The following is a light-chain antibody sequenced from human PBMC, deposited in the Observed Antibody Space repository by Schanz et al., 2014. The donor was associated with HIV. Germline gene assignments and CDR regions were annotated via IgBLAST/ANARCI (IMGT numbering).Light chain of an antibody. J-gene: IGLJ3*02. Sequence: QSALTQPASVSGSPGQSITISCTGTSSDIGANNYVSWYQQHPGKAPKLMIFDVSNRPSGVSNRFSGSKSGNTASLTISGLQPDDEADYYCCSYTTSTTRVFGGGTKLTVL. CDR3: CSYTTSTTRV. V-gene: IGLV2-14*03. CDR2: DVS. CDR1: SSDIGANNY.